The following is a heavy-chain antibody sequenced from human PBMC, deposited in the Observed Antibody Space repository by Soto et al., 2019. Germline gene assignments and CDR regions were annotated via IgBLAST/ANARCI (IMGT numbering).Heavy chain of an antibody. V-gene: IGHV4-59*01. CDR2: IYYSGST. D-gene: IGHD2-21*01. J-gene: IGHJ2*01. Sequence: QVQLQESGPGLVKPSETLSLTCTVSGGSISSYYWSWIRQPPGKGLEWIGYIYYSGSTNYNPSLKSRVTISVDTSKNQFSLKLSSVTAADTAVYYCARGKDWAPGFWYFDLWGRGTLVTVSS. CDR1: GGSISSYY. CDR3: ARGKDWAPGFWYFDL.